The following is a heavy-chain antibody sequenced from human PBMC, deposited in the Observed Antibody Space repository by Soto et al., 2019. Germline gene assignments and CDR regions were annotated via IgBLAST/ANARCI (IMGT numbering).Heavy chain of an antibody. CDR2: ISAYNGNA. J-gene: IGHJ4*02. V-gene: IGHV1-18*01. Sequence: AAVKVSCKSSVYTFTSYGISWVRLDSGQGIEWMGWISAYNGNANYALKLQGRVTMTTDTFTSTAYMAVRSLRSYYTAVYYCARFPYYTFDYWGQGTLVTVSS. CDR3: ARFPYYTFDY. D-gene: IGHD1-26*01. CDR1: VYTFTSYG.